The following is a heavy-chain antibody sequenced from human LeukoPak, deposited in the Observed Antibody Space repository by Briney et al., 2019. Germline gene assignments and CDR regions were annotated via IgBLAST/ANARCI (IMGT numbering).Heavy chain of an antibody. V-gene: IGHV4-61*02. CDR2: IYTSGST. CDR1: GGSISSSSYY. D-gene: IGHD5-18*01. J-gene: IGHJ6*03. CDR3: ASGYSPEGYYYYMDV. Sequence: SETLSLTCTVSGGSISSSSYYWSWIRQPAGKGLEWIGRIYTSGSTNYNPSLKSRVTISVDTSKNQFSLKLSSVTAADTAVYYCASGYSPEGYYYYMDVWGKGTTVTISS.